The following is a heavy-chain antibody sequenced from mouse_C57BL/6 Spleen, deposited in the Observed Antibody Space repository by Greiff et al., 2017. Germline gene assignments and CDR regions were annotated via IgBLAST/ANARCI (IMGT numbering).Heavy chain of an antibody. CDR2: IYPGRGST. CDR1: GYTFTSSW. V-gene: IGHV1-55*01. J-gene: IGHJ4*01. CDR3: ARYYYGNNYNYAMDY. D-gene: IGHD1-1*01. Sequence: VQLQQPGAELVKPGASVKMSCTASGYTFTSSWITWVKQRPGQGLEWIGDIYPGRGSTNYNEKFKSKATLTVDPSSSTAYMQLSSLTSEDSAVYYCARYYYGNNYNYAMDYWGQGTSVTVSS.